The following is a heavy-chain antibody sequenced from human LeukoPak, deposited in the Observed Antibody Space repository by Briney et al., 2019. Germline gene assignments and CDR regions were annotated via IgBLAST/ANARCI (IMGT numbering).Heavy chain of an antibody. V-gene: IGHV4-39*07. CDR3: ASIHCGGDCPARTWFDP. D-gene: IGHD2-21*02. J-gene: IGHJ5*02. CDR2: IYYSGST. CDR1: GGSISSSSYY. Sequence: SETLFLTCTVSGGSISSSSYYWGWIRQPPGKGLEWIGSIYYSGSTYYNPSLKSRVTISVDTSKNQFSLKLSSVTAADTAVYYCASIHCGGDCPARTWFDPWGQGTLVTVSS.